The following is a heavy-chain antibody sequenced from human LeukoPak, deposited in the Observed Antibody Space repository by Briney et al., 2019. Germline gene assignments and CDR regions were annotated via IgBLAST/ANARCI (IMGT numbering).Heavy chain of an antibody. D-gene: IGHD4-17*01. CDR1: GFTFSSYA. J-gene: IGHJ3*02. Sequence: GGSLRLSCAASGFTFSSYAMSWVRQAPGKGLEWVSAISGSGGSTYYADSVKGRFTISRENSKNTLYLQMNSLRAEDTAVYYCAKDRGTRVGYGDYQNAFDIWGQGTMVTVSS. CDR3: AKDRGTRVGYGDYQNAFDI. V-gene: IGHV3-23*01. CDR2: ISGSGGST.